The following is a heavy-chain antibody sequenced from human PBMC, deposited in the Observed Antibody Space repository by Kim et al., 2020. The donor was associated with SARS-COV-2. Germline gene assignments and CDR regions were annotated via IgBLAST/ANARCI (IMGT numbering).Heavy chain of an antibody. Sequence: GGSLRLSCAASGFTFDDYTMHWVRQARGKGLEWVSLISWDGGSTYYADSVKGRFTISRDNSKNSLYLQMNSLRTEDTALYYCAKDYQSYYGSGVPGGGYLYYYYYGMDVWGQGTTVTVSS. V-gene: IGHV3-43*01. CDR3: AKDYQSYYGSGVPGGGYLYYYYYGMDV. D-gene: IGHD3-10*01. J-gene: IGHJ6*02. CDR1: GFTFDDYT. CDR2: ISWDGGST.